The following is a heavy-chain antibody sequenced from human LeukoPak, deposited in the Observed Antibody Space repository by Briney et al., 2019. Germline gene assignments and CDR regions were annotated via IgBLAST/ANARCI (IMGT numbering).Heavy chain of an antibody. Sequence: SETLSLTCTVSGGSISSYYWSWIRQPPGKGLEWIGYIYYSGSTNYNPSLKSRATISVDTSKNQFSLKLSSVTAADTAVYYCARGASPAPYYYYGMDVWGQGTTVTVSS. J-gene: IGHJ6*02. D-gene: IGHD4/OR15-4a*01. CDR1: GGSISSYY. CDR2: IYYSGST. CDR3: ARGASPAPYYYYGMDV. V-gene: IGHV4-59*08.